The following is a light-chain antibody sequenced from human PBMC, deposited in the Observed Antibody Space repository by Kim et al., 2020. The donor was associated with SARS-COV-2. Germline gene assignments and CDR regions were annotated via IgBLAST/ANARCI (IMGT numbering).Light chain of an antibody. CDR3: NSRDTTGHLWG. CDR1: SLRNYY. Sequence: SSELTQDPGVSVALGQTVRITCQGNSLRNYYADWSQQKPGQAPVVVIYGKTNRPSGIPDRFSGSSSGDTASLTITETQAEDEAVYYCNSRDTTGHLWGFG. J-gene: IGLJ3*02. V-gene: IGLV3-19*01. CDR2: GKT.